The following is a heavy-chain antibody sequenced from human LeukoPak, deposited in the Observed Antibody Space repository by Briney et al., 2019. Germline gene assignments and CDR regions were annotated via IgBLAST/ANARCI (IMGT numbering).Heavy chain of an antibody. CDR3: ARSRRTTTPIDLYFQH. CDR2: IYYSGST. Sequence: SETLSLTCTVSGGSISSSSYYWGWIRQPPGKGLEWIGSIYYSGSTNYNPSLGSRVTMSADTSKNQLSLKLSSVTAADTAVYYCARSRRTTTPIDLYFQHWGQGTLVTVSS. CDR1: GGSISSSSYY. V-gene: IGHV4-39*07. D-gene: IGHD2/OR15-2a*01. J-gene: IGHJ1*01.